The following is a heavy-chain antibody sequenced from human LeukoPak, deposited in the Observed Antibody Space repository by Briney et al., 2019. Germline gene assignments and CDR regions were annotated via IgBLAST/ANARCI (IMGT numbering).Heavy chain of an antibody. CDR1: GYTFTGYY. V-gene: IGHV1-2*06. D-gene: IGHD2-21*02. CDR3: ARDYCGGDCFPDY. J-gene: IGHJ4*02. CDR2: INPNSGDT. Sequence: PAASVTVSCKASGYTFTGYYVHWVRQAPGQGLEWMGRINPNSGDTNYAQKFQGRVTMTRDTSISTAYMELSRLRSDDTAVYYCARDYCGGDCFPDYWGQGTLVTVSS.